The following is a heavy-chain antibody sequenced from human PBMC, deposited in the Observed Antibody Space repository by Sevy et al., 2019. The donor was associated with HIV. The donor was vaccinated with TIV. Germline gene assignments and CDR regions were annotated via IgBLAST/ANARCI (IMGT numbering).Heavy chain of an antibody. CDR1: GGSFSGYY. Sequence: SETLSLTCAVYGGSFSGYYWSWIRQPPGKGLEWIGEINHSGSTNYNPSRKSRVTISVDTSKNQFSLKLSSVTAADTAVNYCAREVGEWLSSYYYYYYGMDVWGQGTTVTVSS. V-gene: IGHV4-34*01. D-gene: IGHD3-3*01. CDR2: INHSGST. J-gene: IGHJ6*02. CDR3: AREVGEWLSSYYYYYYGMDV.